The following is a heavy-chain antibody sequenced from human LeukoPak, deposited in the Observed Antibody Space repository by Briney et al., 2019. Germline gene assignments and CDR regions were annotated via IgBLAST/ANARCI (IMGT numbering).Heavy chain of an antibody. Sequence: PSETLSLTCAVYGGSFSGYYWSWIRQPPGKGLEWIGEINHSGSTNYNPSLKSRVTISVDTSKNQFSLKLSSVTAADTAVYYCARVGSDYDFWSGYCRYWFDPWGQGTLVTVSS. CDR3: ARVGSDYDFWSGYCRYWFDP. CDR1: GGSFSGYY. V-gene: IGHV4-34*01. J-gene: IGHJ5*02. D-gene: IGHD3-3*01. CDR2: INHSGST.